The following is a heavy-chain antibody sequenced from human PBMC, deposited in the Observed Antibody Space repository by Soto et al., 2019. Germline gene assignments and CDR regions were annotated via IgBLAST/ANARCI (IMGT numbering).Heavy chain of an antibody. CDR3: ARGGRYYDFGSGYPDNYCMDV. V-gene: IGHV4-34*01. CDR1: GGSFSGYY. J-gene: IGHJ6*02. CDR2: INHSGST. D-gene: IGHD3-3*01. Sequence: PSETLSLTCAVYGGSFSGYYWSWIRQPPGKGLEWIGDINHSGSTNYNPSLKSRVTISVDTSKNQFSLTLSSVTAADTAVYYCARGGRYYDFGSGYPDNYCMDVWCQGTTVTVSS.